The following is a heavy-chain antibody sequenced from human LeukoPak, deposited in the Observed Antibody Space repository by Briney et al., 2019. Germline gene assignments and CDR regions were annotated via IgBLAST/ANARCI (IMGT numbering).Heavy chain of an antibody. V-gene: IGHV4-39*01. CDR1: GGSISSSSHY. CDR3: ARHVWWYCDSSGYPDS. Sequence: SETLSLTCTVSGGSISSSSHYWGWIRQPPGKGLEWIGSIYYSGYTYYNPSPKSRVTISVDTSKNQFSLKLRSVTAADTAVYYCARHVWWYCDSSGYPDSWGQGTLVTVSS. J-gene: IGHJ4*02. CDR2: IYYSGYT. D-gene: IGHD3-22*01.